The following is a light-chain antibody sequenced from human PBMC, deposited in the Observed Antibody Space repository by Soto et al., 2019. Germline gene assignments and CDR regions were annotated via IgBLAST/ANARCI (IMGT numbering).Light chain of an antibody. CDR2: DDS. Sequence: SYELTQPPSVSVAPGQTATITCGGNKIGSLSVRGYQQRPGQAPVLVMFDDSNRPSGIPDRFSGSNSGNTATLTISRVEDGDEADFYCQVWDSGHDQVVFGGGTKLTVL. V-gene: IGLV3-21*02. CDR3: QVWDSGHDQVV. CDR1: KIGSLS. J-gene: IGLJ2*01.